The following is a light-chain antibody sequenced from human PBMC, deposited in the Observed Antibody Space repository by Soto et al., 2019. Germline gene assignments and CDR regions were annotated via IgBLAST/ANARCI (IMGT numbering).Light chain of an antibody. V-gene: IGKV3-20*01. J-gene: IGKJ4*01. Sequence: EIVLTQSPGTLSLSPGERATLSCRASQTVGKNYLAWYQRKPGQAPRLLIQGASSRATGIPDRFSGSGSGTDFALTISRLEPEDVAVFYCQQYAASPLTFGGGTKVEIK. CDR1: QTVGKNY. CDR2: GAS. CDR3: QQYAASPLT.